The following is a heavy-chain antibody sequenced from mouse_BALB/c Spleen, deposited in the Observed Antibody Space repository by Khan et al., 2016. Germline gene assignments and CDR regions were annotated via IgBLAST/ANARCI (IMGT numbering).Heavy chain of an antibody. V-gene: IGHV9-3*02. Sequence: QIQLVQSGPELKKPGETVKISCKASEYTFTNYGMNWVKQAPGKGLKWMGWINTNTGEPTYAEEFKGRFAFSLEASASTAYLQINNLKNEDSDTYCCARTGDYPYYAMDYWGQGTSVTVSS. CDR2: INTNTGEP. CDR3: ARTGDYPYYAMDY. CDR1: EYTFTNYG. D-gene: IGHD2-13*01. J-gene: IGHJ4*01.